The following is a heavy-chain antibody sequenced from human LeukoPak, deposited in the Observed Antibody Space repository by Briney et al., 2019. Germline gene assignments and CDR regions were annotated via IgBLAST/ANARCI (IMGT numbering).Heavy chain of an antibody. V-gene: IGHV1-2*04. CDR2: INPNSGGT. CDR1: GYTFTGYY. CDR3: ARGPSSWYGEFDY. D-gene: IGHD6-13*01. J-gene: IGHJ4*02. Sequence: GASVKVSCKASGYTFTGYYMHWVRQAPGQGLEWMGWINPNSGGTNYAQKFQGWVTMTRDTSISTAYMELSRLRSDDTAVYYCARGPSSWYGEFDYWGQGTLVTVSP.